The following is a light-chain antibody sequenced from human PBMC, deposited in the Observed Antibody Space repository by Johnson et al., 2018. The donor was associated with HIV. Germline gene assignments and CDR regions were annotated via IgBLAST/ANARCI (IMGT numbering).Light chain of an antibody. J-gene: IGLJ1*01. V-gene: IGLV1-51*02. Sequence: SVLTQPPSVSAAPGQKVTISCSGSSSNIGNNYVSWYQQLPGTATKLLIYENNKRPSGIPDRFSGSKSGTSATLGITGLQAGDEADYYCGTWDGTLSGVFGTGTKVTVL. CDR3: GTWDGTLSGV. CDR1: SSNIGNNY. CDR2: ENN.